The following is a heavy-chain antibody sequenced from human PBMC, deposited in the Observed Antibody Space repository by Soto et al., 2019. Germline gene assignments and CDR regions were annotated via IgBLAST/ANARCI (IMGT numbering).Heavy chain of an antibody. CDR3: ARVVATIRAPYYFDY. CDR1: GGSISSGGYY. J-gene: IGHJ4*02. D-gene: IGHD5-12*01. V-gene: IGHV4-31*03. Sequence: SETLSLTCTVSGGSISSGGYYWSWIRQHPGKGLEWIGYIYYSGSTYYNPSLKSRVTISVDTSKNQFSLKLSSVTAADTAVYYCARVVATIRAPYYFDYWGQGTLVTVSS. CDR2: IYYSGST.